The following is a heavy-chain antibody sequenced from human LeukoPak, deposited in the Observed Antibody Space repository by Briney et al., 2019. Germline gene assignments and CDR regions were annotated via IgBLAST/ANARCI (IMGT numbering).Heavy chain of an antibody. D-gene: IGHD3-22*01. Sequence: GGSLRLSCAASGFTFSSYSMNWVRQAPGKGLEWVSYISSSSSTIYYADSVKGRFTISRDNAKNTLYLQMNSLRAEDTAVYYCARVTVISGYAFDIWGQGTMVTVSS. J-gene: IGHJ3*02. CDR2: ISSSSSTI. CDR3: ARVTVISGYAFDI. V-gene: IGHV3-48*04. CDR1: GFTFSSYS.